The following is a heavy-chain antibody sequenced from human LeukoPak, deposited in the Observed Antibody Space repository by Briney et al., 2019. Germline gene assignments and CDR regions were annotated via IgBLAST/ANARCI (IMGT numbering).Heavy chain of an antibody. CDR3: ARDLAY. J-gene: IGHJ4*02. CDR1: GFTFSTYT. CDR2: ISNTGSSI. Sequence: GGSLRLSCAASGFTFSTYTMNWVRQSPGRGLQGVTYISNTGSSIYYRHSVKGLLTISRDNAKNSLYLQMSSLSAADTAVYYCARDLAYWGQGTLVTVSS. V-gene: IGHV3-48*01.